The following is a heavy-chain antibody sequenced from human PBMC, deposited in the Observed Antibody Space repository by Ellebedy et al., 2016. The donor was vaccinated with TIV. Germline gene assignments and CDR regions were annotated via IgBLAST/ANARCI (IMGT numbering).Heavy chain of an antibody. CDR2: IYYSGST. J-gene: IGHJ4*02. CDR1: GGSISSSSYY. D-gene: IGHD3-3*01. CDR3: AILSRYYYELRKDY. V-gene: IGHV4-39*01. Sequence: SETLSLTXTVSGGSISSSSYYWGWIRQPPGKGLEWIGSIYYSGSTYYNPSLKSRVTISVDTSKNQFSLKLSSVTAADTAVYYCAILSRYYYELRKDYWGQGTLVTVSS.